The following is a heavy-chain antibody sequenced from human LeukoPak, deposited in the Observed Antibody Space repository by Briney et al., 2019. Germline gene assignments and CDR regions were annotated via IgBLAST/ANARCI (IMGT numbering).Heavy chain of an antibody. CDR3: AKVPDYGGNYDY. CDR2: ISGSGGST. CDR1: GFTFSSYA. D-gene: IGHD4-23*01. J-gene: IGHJ4*02. Sequence: GGSLRLSCAASGFTFSSYAMSWVRQAPGKGLEWVSAISGSGGSTYYADSVKGPFTISRDNSKNTLYLQMNSLRAEDTAVYYCAKVPDYGGNYDYWGQGTLVTVSS. V-gene: IGHV3-23*01.